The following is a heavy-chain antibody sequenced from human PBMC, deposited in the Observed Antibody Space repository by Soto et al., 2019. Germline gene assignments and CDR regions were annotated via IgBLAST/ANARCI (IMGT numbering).Heavy chain of an antibody. J-gene: IGHJ4*02. CDR3: ATVQVKLWYYYDSSGYTDY. Sequence: PGGSLRLSCAASGFTFSSYWMHWVRQAPGKGLVWVSRINSDGSSTSYADSVKGRFTISRDNAKNTLYLQMNSLRAEDTAVYYCATVQVKLWYYYDSSGYTDYWGQGTLVTVSS. D-gene: IGHD3-22*01. V-gene: IGHV3-74*01. CDR2: INSDGSST. CDR1: GFTFSSYW.